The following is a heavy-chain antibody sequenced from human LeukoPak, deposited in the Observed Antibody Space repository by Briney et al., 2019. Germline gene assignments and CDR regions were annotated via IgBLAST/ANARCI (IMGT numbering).Heavy chain of an antibody. V-gene: IGHV3-23*01. J-gene: IGHJ4*02. CDR3: AKDYLPYYGSGSYYCD. D-gene: IGHD3-10*01. Sequence: GSLRLSCLTSGFTLSTNAMSWVRQAPGKGLEWISGISGSGASTYYADSVKGRFTISRDDSRNTLYLQMNSLRGDDTAVYYCAKDYLPYYGSGSYYCDWGQGTLVTVSS. CDR1: GFTLSTNA. CDR2: ISGSGAST.